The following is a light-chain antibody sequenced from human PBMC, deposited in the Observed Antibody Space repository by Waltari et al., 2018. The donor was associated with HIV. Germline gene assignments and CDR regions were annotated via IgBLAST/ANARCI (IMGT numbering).Light chain of an antibody. CDR2: DDA. J-gene: IGLJ3*02. CDR1: NVGSKR. CDR3: QVWDFTTDHVV. Sequence: SYILTQSPSVSVAPGKTAKISCGGDNVGSKRVHWYQQKSGQAPLLVIYDDAARPSGIPERFSGSNSGNTATLTITRVEVGDEADYYCQVWDFTTDHVVFGGGTKLTVL. V-gene: IGLV3-21*03.